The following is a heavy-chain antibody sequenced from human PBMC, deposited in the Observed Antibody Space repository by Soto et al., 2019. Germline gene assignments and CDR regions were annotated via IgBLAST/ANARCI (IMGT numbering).Heavy chain of an antibody. CDR3: ARRGYSSSWYYYYYYGMDV. D-gene: IGHD6-13*01. CDR2: MNPNSGNT. Sequence: GASVKVSCKASGYTFTSYDINWVRQATGQGREWMGWMNPNSGNTGYAQKFQGRVTMTRNTSIRTAYMELSSLRSEDTAVYYCARRGYSSSWYYYYYYGMDVWGQGTTVTVSS. V-gene: IGHV1-8*01. CDR1: GYTFTSYD. J-gene: IGHJ6*02.